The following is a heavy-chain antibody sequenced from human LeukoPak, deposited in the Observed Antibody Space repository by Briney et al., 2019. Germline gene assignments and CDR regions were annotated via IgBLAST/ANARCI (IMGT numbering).Heavy chain of an antibody. CDR3: AKGNIVATIEGMLDY. Sequence: PGGSLRLSCAASGFTFSSYGMHWVRQAPGKGLEGVAVISYDGSNKYYADSVKGRFTISRDNSKNTLYLQMNSLRAEDTAVYYCAKGNIVATIEGMLDYWGRGTLVTVSS. V-gene: IGHV3-30*18. D-gene: IGHD5-12*01. J-gene: IGHJ4*02. CDR2: ISYDGSNK. CDR1: GFTFSSYG.